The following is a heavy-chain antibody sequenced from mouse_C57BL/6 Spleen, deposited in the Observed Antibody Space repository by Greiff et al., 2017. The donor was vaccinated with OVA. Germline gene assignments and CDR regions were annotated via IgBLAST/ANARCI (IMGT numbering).Heavy chain of an antibody. V-gene: IGHV1-15*01. CDR1: GYTFTDYE. J-gene: IGHJ3*01. CDR3: TRVSSGGFAY. Sequence: QVQLQQPGAELVRPGASVTLSCKASGYTFTDYEMHWVKQTPVHGLEWIGAIDPETGGTAYNQKFKGKAILTADKSSSTAYMELRSLTSEDSAVYYCTRVSSGGFAYWGQGTLVTVSA. CDR2: IDPETGGT. D-gene: IGHD3-2*02.